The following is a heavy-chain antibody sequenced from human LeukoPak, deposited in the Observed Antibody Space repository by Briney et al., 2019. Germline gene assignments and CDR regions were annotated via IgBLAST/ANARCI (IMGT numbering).Heavy chain of an antibody. D-gene: IGHD3-22*01. J-gene: IGHJ4*02. V-gene: IGHV4-59*11. CDR2: IYYSGST. Sequence: SETLSLTCTVSGGSISSHYWSWIRQPPGKGLEWIGYIYYSGSTNYNPSLKSRVTISVDTSKNQFSLKLSSVTAADTAMYYCAMTNYYDSSGYFLDYWGQGTLVTVSS. CDR3: AMTNYYDSSGYFLDY. CDR1: GGSISSHY.